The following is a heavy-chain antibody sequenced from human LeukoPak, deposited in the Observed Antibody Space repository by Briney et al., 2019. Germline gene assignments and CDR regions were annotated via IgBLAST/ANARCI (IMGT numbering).Heavy chain of an antibody. V-gene: IGHV4-59*01. CDR3: VTGYYEPFDN. J-gene: IGHJ4*02. Sequence: SETLSLTCNVSGASLSSYYWGWIRQSPWKGLEWLGYISDTGKTDYNPSLKSRGTLSLDMSKNQFSLRLTSVTAADTAVYYCVTGYYEPFDNWGQGTLVFVSS. CDR2: ISDTGKT. D-gene: IGHD3-3*01. CDR1: GASLSSYY.